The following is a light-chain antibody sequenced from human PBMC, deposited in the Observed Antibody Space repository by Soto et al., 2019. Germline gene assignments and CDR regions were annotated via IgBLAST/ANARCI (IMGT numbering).Light chain of an antibody. CDR3: QHYKSYPRT. Sequence: DIQMTQSPSTLSASVGDRVTITCRASQRIDNWLAWYQQTPGKAPKFLIYKASNLESGVPSRFTGSGSGTEFTLTISSLQPDDFATYYCQHYKSYPRTFGQGTKVEIK. J-gene: IGKJ1*01. V-gene: IGKV1-5*03. CDR2: KAS. CDR1: QRIDNW.